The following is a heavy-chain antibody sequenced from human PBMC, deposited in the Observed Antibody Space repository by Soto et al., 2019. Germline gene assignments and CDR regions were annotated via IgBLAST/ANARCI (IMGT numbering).Heavy chain of an antibody. CDR3: ARTYGGNTFDY. J-gene: IGHJ4*02. V-gene: IGHV4-59*01. D-gene: IGHD4-17*01. CDR1: GGSISSYY. Sequence: QVQLQESGPGLVKPSETLSLTCTVSGGSISSYYWSWIRHPPGKGLEWIGYIYYSGSTNYNPSLKSRVTISVDTSKNQFSLKLSSVTAADTAVYYCARTYGGNTFDYWGQGTLVTVSS. CDR2: IYYSGST.